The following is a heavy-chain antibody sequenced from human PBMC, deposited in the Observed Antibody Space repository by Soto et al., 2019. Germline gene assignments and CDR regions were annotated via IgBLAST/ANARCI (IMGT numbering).Heavy chain of an antibody. V-gene: IGHV1-18*01. CDR3: AILSYYDILTGYPAFYFDY. CDR1: GYTFTSYG. CDR2: ISAYNGNT. J-gene: IGHJ4*02. D-gene: IGHD3-9*01. Sequence: ASVKVSCKASGYTFTSYGISWVRQAPGQGLEWMGWISAYNGNTNYAQKHQGRDTMTTDTSTSTAYMELRSLRSDDTAVYYCAILSYYDILTGYPAFYFDYWGQGTLVTVSS.